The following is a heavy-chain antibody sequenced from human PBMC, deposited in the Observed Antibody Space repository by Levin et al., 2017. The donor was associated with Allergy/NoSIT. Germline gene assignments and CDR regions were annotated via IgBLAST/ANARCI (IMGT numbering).Heavy chain of an antibody. J-gene: IGHJ6*02. CDR1: GGSISSSNW. V-gene: IGHV4-4*02. D-gene: IGHD3-3*01. CDR2: IYHSGST. CDR3: ARTSTYYDFWSGSKTYDYYGMDV. Sequence: SETLSLTCAVSGGSISSSNWWSWVRQPPGKGLEWIGEIYHSGSTNYNPSLKSRVTISVDKSKNQFSLKLSSVTAADTAVYYCARTSTYYDFWSGSKTYDYYGMDVWGQGTTVTVSS.